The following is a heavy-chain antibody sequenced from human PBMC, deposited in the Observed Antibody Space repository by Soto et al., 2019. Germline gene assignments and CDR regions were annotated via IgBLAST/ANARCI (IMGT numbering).Heavy chain of an antibody. J-gene: IGHJ4*02. CDR1: GFTFISYA. Sequence: PRGSLRLSCAASGFTFISYAISFVRQAPGKGLEWVSAISGSGGSTYYADSVKGRFTISRDNSKNTLYLQMNSLRAEDTAVYYCANNRRYYYDSSGYSHDYWGQGTLVTVSS. D-gene: IGHD3-22*01. V-gene: IGHV3-23*01. CDR3: ANNRRYYYDSSGYSHDY. CDR2: ISGSGGST.